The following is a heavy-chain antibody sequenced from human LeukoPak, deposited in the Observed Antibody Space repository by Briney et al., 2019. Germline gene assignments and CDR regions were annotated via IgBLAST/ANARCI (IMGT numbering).Heavy chain of an antibody. CDR2: INHSGST. Sequence: SETLSLTCAVYGGSFSGYYWSWIRQPPGKGLEWIGEINHSGSTNYNPSLKSRVTISVDTSKNQFSLKLSSVTAADTAVYYCARTHIVVVPAAIPVPSYYGMDVWGQGTTVTVSS. J-gene: IGHJ6*02. D-gene: IGHD2-2*02. V-gene: IGHV4-34*01. CDR1: GGSFSGYY. CDR3: ARTHIVVVPAAIPVPSYYGMDV.